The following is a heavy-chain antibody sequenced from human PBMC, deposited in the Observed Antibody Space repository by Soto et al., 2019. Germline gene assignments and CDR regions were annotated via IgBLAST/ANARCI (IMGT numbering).Heavy chain of an antibody. J-gene: IGHJ4*02. CDR2: IRSKAYGGTT. D-gene: IGHD1-26*01. V-gene: IGHV3-49*04. CDR3: TREWELLLDY. Sequence: GESLKISCTASGFTFGDYAMSWVRQAPGKGLEWVGFIRSKAYGGTTEYAASVKGRFTISRDDSKSIAYLQMNSLKTEDTAVYYCTREWELLLDYWGQGTLVTVSS. CDR1: GFTFGDYA.